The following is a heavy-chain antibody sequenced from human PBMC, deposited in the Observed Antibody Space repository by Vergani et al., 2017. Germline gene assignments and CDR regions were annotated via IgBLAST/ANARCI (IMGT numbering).Heavy chain of an antibody. D-gene: IGHD6-19*01. Sequence: EVQLLESGGGLVQPGESLRLSCAASGFTFSSYEMNWVRQAPGKGLEWVSYISSSGSTIYYADSVKGRFTISRDNSKNTLYLQMNSLRAEDTAVYYCARDRLVAGFDYWGQGTLVTVSS. V-gene: IGHV3-48*03. CDR1: GFTFSSYE. J-gene: IGHJ4*02. CDR3: ARDRLVAGFDY. CDR2: ISSSGSTI.